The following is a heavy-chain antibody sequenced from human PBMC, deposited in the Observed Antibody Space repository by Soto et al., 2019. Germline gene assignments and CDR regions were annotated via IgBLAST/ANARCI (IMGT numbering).Heavy chain of an antibody. J-gene: IGHJ4*02. CDR3: ARGRYGDY. CDR2: ISAHNGNT. D-gene: IGHD1-1*01. CDR1: GYTFTSYG. Sequence: QVHLVQSGAEVKKPGASVKVSCKGSGYTFTSYGITWVRQAPGQGLEWMGWISAHNGNTDYAQKLQGRVTVTRDTSTSTAYMELRSLRYADTAVYYCARGRYGDYWGQGDLVTVSS. V-gene: IGHV1-18*01.